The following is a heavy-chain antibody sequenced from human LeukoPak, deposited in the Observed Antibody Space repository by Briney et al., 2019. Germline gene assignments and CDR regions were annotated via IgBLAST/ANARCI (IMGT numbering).Heavy chain of an antibody. CDR1: GGSISSGSYY. CDR3: ARDGHDGFDY. V-gene: IGHV4-61*02. CDR2: IYTSGST. Sequence: SQTLSLTCTVSGGSISSGSYYWSWIRQPAGKGLEWIGRIYTSGSTNYNPSLKSRVTISVDTSKNQFSLKLSSVTAADTAVYYCARDGHDGFDYWGQGTLVTVSS. J-gene: IGHJ4*02. D-gene: IGHD1-1*01.